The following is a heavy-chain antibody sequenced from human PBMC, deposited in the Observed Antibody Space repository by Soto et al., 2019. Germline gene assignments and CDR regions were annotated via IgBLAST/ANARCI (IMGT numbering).Heavy chain of an antibody. CDR2: IYYSGST. CDR3: AREGVWPGETFFDL. CDR1: GGSISSSH. J-gene: IGHJ4*02. D-gene: IGHD3-10*01. Sequence: SSETLSLTCTVSGGSISSSHWSWIRQPPGKGLEWIGYIYYSGSTNYNPSLRSRVTISLDTSKNQVFLKVNSVTAADTAVYYCAREGVWPGETFFDLWGQGSLVTVSS. V-gene: IGHV4-59*01.